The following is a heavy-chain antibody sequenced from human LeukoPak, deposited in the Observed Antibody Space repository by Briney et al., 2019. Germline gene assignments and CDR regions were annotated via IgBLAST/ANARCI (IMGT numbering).Heavy chain of an antibody. J-gene: IGHJ5*02. CDR1: GYTFTSYD. CDR3: ARAGYSSGWYELGHWFDP. Sequence: ASVKVSCKASGYTFTSYDINWVRQATGQGLEWMGWMNPNSGNTGYAQKFQGRVTMTRNTSISTAYMELSSLRAEDTAVYYCARAGYSSGWYELGHWFDPWGQGTLVTVSS. CDR2: MNPNSGNT. D-gene: IGHD6-19*01. V-gene: IGHV1-8*01.